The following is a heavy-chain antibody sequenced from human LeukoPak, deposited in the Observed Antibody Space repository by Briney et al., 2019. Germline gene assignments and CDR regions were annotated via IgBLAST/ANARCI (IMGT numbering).Heavy chain of an antibody. CDR3: ARDVQWLVD. V-gene: IGHV3-30*02. Sequence: QAGGSLRLSCTASGLIFSSHAFDWVRQAPGKGLEWVALIRYDGRTTFYADSVKGRFSISRDNSKNTVYLQMSNLRPEDTAIYYCARDVQWLVDWGQGTRVTVSS. CDR1: GLIFSSHA. J-gene: IGHJ4*02. D-gene: IGHD6-19*01. CDR2: IRYDGRTT.